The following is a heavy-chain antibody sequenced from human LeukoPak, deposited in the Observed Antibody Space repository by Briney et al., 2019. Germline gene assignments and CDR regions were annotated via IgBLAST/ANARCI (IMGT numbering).Heavy chain of an antibody. Sequence: PGGSLRLSCAASGLIFSNAWMSWVRQAPGKGLEWVGRIKSKTDGGTTDYAAPVKGRFTISRDDSKNTLYLQMNSLKTEDTAVYYCTTEGNDYGDYFDYWGQGTLVTVSS. CDR3: TTEGNDYGDYFDY. D-gene: IGHD4-17*01. CDR1: GLIFSNAW. V-gene: IGHV3-15*01. J-gene: IGHJ4*02. CDR2: IKSKTDGGTT.